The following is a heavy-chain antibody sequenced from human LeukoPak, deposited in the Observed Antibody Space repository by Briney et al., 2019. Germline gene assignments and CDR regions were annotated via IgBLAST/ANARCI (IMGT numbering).Heavy chain of an antibody. D-gene: IGHD4-11*01. Sequence: GGSLRLSCAASGFPFSGYGMHWVRQAPGKGLEWVAVAYGDGSSQYYADSVKGRYSISKDISKNTLSLQMNSLRAEDTAVYSCATGGNFYYSHWGQGTLVTVSS. J-gene: IGHJ1*01. CDR1: GFPFSGYG. CDR3: ATGGNFYYSH. CDR2: AYGDGSSQ. V-gene: IGHV3-33*01.